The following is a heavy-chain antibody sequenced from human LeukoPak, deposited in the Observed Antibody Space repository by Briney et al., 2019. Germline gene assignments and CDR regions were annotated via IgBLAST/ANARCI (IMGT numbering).Heavy chain of an antibody. CDR3: ATHSSPKGGVFDI. CDR1: GGSISPFY. V-gene: IGHV4-59*01. J-gene: IGHJ3*02. Sequence: SESLSLTCTVSGGSISPFYWSWIRQPPGKGLEWIGYVYYSGTTNYSSSLKSRVTISVDTSKNQFSLKLNSVTAADTAVYYCATHSSPKGGVFDIWGQGTMVTVSS. D-gene: IGHD2-8*02. CDR2: VYYSGTT.